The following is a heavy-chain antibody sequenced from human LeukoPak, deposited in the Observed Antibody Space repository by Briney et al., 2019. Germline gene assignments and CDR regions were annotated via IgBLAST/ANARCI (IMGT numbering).Heavy chain of an antibody. D-gene: IGHD3-3*01. V-gene: IGHV1-69*05. CDR3: ARDVGSYYDFWSGYYSYWFDP. J-gene: IGHJ5*02. CDR1: GGTFSSYA. Sequence: AASVKVSCKASGGTFSSYAISWVRQAPGQGLEWMGRIIPIFGTANYAQKFQGRVTITTDESTCTAYMELSSLRSEDTAVYYCARDVGSYYDFWSGYYSYWFDPWGQGTLVTVSS. CDR2: IIPIFGTA.